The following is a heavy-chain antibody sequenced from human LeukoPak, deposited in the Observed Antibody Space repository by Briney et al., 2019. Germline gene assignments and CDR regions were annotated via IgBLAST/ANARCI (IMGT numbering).Heavy chain of an antibody. D-gene: IGHD6-13*01. J-gene: IGHJ4*02. V-gene: IGHV3-30*02. Sequence: QPGGSLRLSCAASGFTFSSYGMHWVRQAPGKGLEWVTFIPYDGSNKYYADSAKGRFTISRDNSKNTLYLQMSSLRAEDTAVYYCAKEKDSNNWYTDYWGQGTLVTVSS. CDR1: GFTFSSYG. CDR2: IPYDGSNK. CDR3: AKEKDSNNWYTDY.